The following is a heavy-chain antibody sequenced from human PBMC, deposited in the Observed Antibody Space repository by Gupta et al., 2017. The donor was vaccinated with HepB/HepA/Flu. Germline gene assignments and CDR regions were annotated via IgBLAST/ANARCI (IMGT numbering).Heavy chain of an antibody. J-gene: IGHJ4*02. D-gene: IGHD3-9*01. CDR1: PFIFCAYA. CDR2: VQYGGSHK. CDR3: ARDEKWPQTGYLDV. Sequence: QVQRVASGGGVLHPGPSLRLSCAASPFIFCAYALHWVRQAQGKGLEWGASVQYGGSHKFHSDSVKGRYFISGDNSEHTLYWQRNSVTVEDTAVYDCARDEKWPQTGYLDVWGQGTLGSVSS. V-gene: IGHV3-30*04.